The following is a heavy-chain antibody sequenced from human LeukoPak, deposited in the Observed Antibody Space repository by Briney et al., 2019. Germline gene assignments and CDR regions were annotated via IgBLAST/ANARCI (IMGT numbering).Heavy chain of an antibody. J-gene: IGHJ4*02. CDR1: SGSLSGYN. CDR3: ARHHYGDHDY. Sequence: SETLSLTCAVYSGSLSGYNWSWIRQPPGKGLEWIGEINHSGSTNYNPSLKSRVTISVDTSKNQFSLNLSSVTAADTAVYYCARHHYGDHDYWGQGTLVTVSS. CDR2: INHSGST. D-gene: IGHD4-17*01. V-gene: IGHV4-34*01.